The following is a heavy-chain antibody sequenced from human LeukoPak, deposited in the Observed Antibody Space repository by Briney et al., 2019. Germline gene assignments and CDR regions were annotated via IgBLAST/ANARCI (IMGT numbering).Heavy chain of an antibody. V-gene: IGHV3-66*04. CDR2: FLAGGLL. D-gene: IGHD2-21*01. CDR1: GINLNNNH. CDR3: GRRFCNSCPLDF. Sequence: GALRLPCGGPGINLNNNHNEWVPQASRKGPGCVSTFLAGGLLDYADSVRDRFTISRDTSKNTLYLQMNSLSAEDTAVYYCGRRFCNSCPLDFWGQGTLVTVSS. J-gene: IGHJ4*02.